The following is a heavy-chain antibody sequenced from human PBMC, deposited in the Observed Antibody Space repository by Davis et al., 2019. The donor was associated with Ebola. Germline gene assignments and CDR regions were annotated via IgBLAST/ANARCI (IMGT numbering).Heavy chain of an antibody. Sequence: VSVKVSCKASSYTFTSSGISWVRQAPGQGLEWMGWISAYNGNTNYAQKLQGRVTMTTDTSRSTAYMELRSLRSDDTAVYYCAREAGATTRIYDSWGQGTLVTVSS. J-gene: IGHJ5*01. CDR3: AREAGATTRIYDS. V-gene: IGHV1-18*01. CDR2: ISAYNGNT. CDR1: SYTFTSSG. D-gene: IGHD1-26*01.